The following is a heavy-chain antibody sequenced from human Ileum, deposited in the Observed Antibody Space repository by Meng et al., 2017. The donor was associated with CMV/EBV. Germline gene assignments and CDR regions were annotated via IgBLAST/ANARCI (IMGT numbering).Heavy chain of an antibody. CDR3: AREVDVDGAVPQKGGYYYDY. J-gene: IGHJ4*02. CDR2: IHVSVST. CDR1: GGTMGGYY. D-gene: IGHD3-3*01. Sequence: GHRHGAGLGRVNPPATLSLTCRVSGGTMGGYYWGWIRQPAGKGLEWIGRIHVSVSTDYNPSLKSRATMSVDTSKKQFSLRLTSVTAADTAVYFCAREVDVDGAVPQKGGYYYDYWGQGILVTVSS. V-gene: IGHV4-4*07.